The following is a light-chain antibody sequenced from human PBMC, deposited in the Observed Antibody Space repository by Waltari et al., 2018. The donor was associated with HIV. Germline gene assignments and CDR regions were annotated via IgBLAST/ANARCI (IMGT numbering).Light chain of an antibody. J-gene: IGKJ1*01. Sequence: EIVLTQSPGTLSLSPGERATLSCRASQSVSSGFLAWYQQKPGQAPRLLIYGASSRATGIPDRFSGSGSGTDFTLTISRREPEDFAVYYCQQYGSSPWTFGQGTRVEIK. CDR2: GAS. CDR1: QSVSSGF. V-gene: IGKV3-20*01. CDR3: QQYGSSPWT.